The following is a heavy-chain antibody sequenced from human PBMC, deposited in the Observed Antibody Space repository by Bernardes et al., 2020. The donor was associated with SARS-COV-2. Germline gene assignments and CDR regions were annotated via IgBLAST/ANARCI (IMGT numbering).Heavy chain of an antibody. Sequence: SETLSLTCTVSGGSISRSNYYWGWISQPPGKGLDWIGSVYDRGSTYYNPSLKSRVTISVDTSKNQFSLKLSSVTAADTAVYYCARLRGSSSLNWFDPWGQGTLVTVSS. CDR3: ARLRGSSSLNWFDP. CDR2: VYDRGST. J-gene: IGHJ5*02. D-gene: IGHD6-13*01. CDR1: GGSISRSNYY. V-gene: IGHV4-39*01.